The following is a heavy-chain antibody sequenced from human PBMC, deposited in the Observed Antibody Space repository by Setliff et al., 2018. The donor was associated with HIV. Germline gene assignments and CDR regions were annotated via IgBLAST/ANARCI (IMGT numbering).Heavy chain of an antibody. V-gene: IGHV4-4*09. CDR2: IFSSGNT. D-gene: IGHD3-22*01. Sequence: LSLTCTVSGGSISSYCWNWIRQSPGRGLEWIGFIFSSGNTKYNPSLQSRVTMSIDTSKNQFSLKLRSVTAADTALYYCARLGRAIDRGGYSLRFDYWGQGTLVTVSS. CDR3: ARLGRAIDRGGYSLRFDY. J-gene: IGHJ4*02. CDR1: GGSISSYC.